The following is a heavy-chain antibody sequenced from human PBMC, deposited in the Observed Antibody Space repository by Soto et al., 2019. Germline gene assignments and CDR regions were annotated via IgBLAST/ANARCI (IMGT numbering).Heavy chain of an antibody. J-gene: IGHJ5*02. Sequence: PSETLSLTCAVYGGYFSGYYWSWIRQPPGKGLEWIGEINHSGSTNYNPSLKSRVTISVDTSKNQFSLQLSSVTAADTAVYYCARKSGWMVRGVSIFWFDPGGQGTLVTVSS. CDR2: INHSGST. CDR1: GGYFSGYY. V-gene: IGHV4-34*01. D-gene: IGHD3-10*01. CDR3: ARKSGWMVRGVSIFWFDP.